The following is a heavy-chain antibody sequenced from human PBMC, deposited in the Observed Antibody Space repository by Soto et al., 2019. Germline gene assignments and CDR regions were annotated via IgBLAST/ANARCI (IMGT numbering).Heavy chain of an antibody. D-gene: IGHD3-22*01. CDR2: IVVGSGNT. CDR1: GFTFTSSA. V-gene: IGHV1-58*01. J-gene: IGHJ3*02. CDR3: AADPSYYDSSGYYPGAFDI. Sequence: QMQLVQSGPEVKKPGTSVKVSCKASGFTFTSSAVQWVRQARGQRLEWIGWIVVGSGNTNYAQKFQERVTITRDMSTSTAYVELSSLRSEDTAVYYCAADPSYYDSSGYYPGAFDIWGQGTMVTVSS.